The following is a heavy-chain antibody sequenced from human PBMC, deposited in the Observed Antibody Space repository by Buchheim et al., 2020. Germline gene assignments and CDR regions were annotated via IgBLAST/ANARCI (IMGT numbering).Heavy chain of an antibody. Sequence: QVQLQESGPGLVKPSETLSLTCNVSGGSITGSYWSWIRQPPGKGLEWIGYVSASGDSIYNPSLERRVTMSVETSKQQFFLQLRSATAADTATYYCARDCGGDCYGHYYGLDVWGQGTT. CDR1: GGSITGSY. J-gene: IGHJ6*02. V-gene: IGHV4-59*12. CDR3: ARDCGGDCYGHYYGLDV. D-gene: IGHD2-21*02. CDR2: VSASGDS.